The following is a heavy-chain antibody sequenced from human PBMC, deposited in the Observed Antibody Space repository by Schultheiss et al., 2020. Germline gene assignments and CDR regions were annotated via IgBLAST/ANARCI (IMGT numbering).Heavy chain of an antibody. Sequence: GGSLRLSCTASGFMFGDYAMSWVRQAPGKGLEWVSSISSSSSYIYYADSVKGRFTISRDNAENSLYLQMNSLRGEDTAIYYCARDEGGTSTPVRHDYWGQGTLVNVSS. J-gene: IGHJ4*02. CDR3: ARDEGGTSTPVRHDY. V-gene: IGHV3-21*01. CDR1: GFMFGDYA. CDR2: ISSSSSYI. D-gene: IGHD2-2*01.